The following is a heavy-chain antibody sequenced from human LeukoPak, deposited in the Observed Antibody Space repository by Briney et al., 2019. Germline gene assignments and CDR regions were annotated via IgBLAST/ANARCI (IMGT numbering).Heavy chain of an antibody. CDR1: GYTFTGYY. V-gene: IGHV1-2*02. Sequence: ASVKVSCKASGYTFTGYYMHWVRQAPGQGLEWMGWINPNSGGTNYAQKFQGRVTMSVDTSKNQFSLKLSSVTAADTAVYYCARDGLMGGNPFDYWGQGTLVTVSS. J-gene: IGHJ4*02. CDR3: ARDGLMGGNPFDY. CDR2: INPNSGGT. D-gene: IGHD4-23*01.